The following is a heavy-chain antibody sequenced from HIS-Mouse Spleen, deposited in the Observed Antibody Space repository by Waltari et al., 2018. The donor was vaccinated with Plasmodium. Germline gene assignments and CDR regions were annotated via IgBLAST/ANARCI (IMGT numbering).Heavy chain of an antibody. CDR1: GFSLSTSGMC. V-gene: IGHV2-70*15. CDR3: ARHKKRGQLVRGYFDY. D-gene: IGHD6-6*01. J-gene: IGHJ4*02. Sequence: QVTLRESGPALVKPTQTLTLTCTFSGFSLSTSGMCVSWIRPPPGKALEWLARIDWDDDKYYSTSLKTRLTISKDTSKNQVVLTMPNMDPVDTATYYCARHKKRGQLVRGYFDYWGQGTLVTVSS. CDR2: IDWDDDK.